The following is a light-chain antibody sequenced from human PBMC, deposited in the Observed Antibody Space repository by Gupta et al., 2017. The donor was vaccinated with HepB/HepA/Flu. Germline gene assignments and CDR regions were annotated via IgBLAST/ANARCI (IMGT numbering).Light chain of an antibody. CDR3: SSYTYTTTLVV. Sequence: QSALTQPASLSGSPGQSITISCTGTSSDYVSWYHQYPGKAPKLLIYNVSDRPSGVSHRFSGSKSGNTASLSISGLQTEDEAYYYCSSYTYTTTLVVFGGGTKLTVL. J-gene: IGLJ2*01. CDR2: NVS. V-gene: IGLV2-14*03. CDR1: SSDY.